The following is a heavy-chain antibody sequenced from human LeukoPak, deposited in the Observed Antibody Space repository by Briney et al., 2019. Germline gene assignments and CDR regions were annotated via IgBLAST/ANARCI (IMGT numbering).Heavy chain of an antibody. D-gene: IGHD6-13*01. J-gene: IGHJ4*02. CDR2: IRYDGSNK. CDR1: GFTFSSYG. CDR3: ATGYSSSWYPPYYFDY. Sequence: GGSLRLSCAASGFTFSSYGMHWVRQAPGKGLEWVAFIRYDGSNKYYADSVKGRFTISRDNSKNTLYLQMNSLRAEDTTVYYCATGYSSSWYPPYYFDYWGQETLVTVSS. V-gene: IGHV3-30*02.